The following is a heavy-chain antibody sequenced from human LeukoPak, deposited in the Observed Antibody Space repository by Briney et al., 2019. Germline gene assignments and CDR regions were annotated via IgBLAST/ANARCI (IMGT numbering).Heavy chain of an antibody. Sequence: GGSLRLSCAASGFTSSDSAFHWVRQASGKGLEWVGRIRGKARSYATAYAASGTGRFTISRDDSKKTAYLQLNSLKIEDTAAYYCTRLSDTLTHYFFDYWGQGSLVTVSS. CDR2: IRGKARSYAT. V-gene: IGHV3-73*01. CDR3: TRLSDTLTHYFFDY. J-gene: IGHJ4*02. CDR1: GFTSSDSA. D-gene: IGHD3-9*01.